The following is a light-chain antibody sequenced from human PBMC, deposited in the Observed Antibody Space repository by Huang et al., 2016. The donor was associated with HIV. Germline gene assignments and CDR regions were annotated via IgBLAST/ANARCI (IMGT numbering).Light chain of an antibody. CDR3: HQRSSWPWT. V-gene: IGKV3-11*01. CDR1: QSISTS. Sequence: VLTQSPATLSLSPGERATLSCRASQSISTSLAWLQQKPGPTPRRLIYDASTRATGIPARFSGSGSGTDFTLIISNRESEDFAVYYCHQRSSWPWTFGQGTKVEMK. J-gene: IGKJ1*01. CDR2: DAS.